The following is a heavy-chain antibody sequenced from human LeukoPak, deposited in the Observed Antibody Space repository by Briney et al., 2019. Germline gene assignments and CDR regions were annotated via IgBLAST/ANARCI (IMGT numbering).Heavy chain of an antibody. CDR3: ARLNGHRDAFDI. V-gene: IGHV1-46*01. D-gene: IGHD1-1*01. Sequence: ASVKVSCKASGYTFTSYYMHWERQAPGQGLEWMGIINPSGGSTAYAQKFQGRVTMTRDTSTSTVYMELSSLRSEDTAVYYCARLNGHRDAFDIWGQGTMVTVSS. J-gene: IGHJ3*02. CDR2: INPSGGST. CDR1: GYTFTSYY.